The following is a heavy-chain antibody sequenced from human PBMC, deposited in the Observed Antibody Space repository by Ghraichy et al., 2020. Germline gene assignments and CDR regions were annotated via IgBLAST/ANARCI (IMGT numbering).Heavy chain of an antibody. CDR2: IYTSGST. V-gene: IGHV4-4*07. Sequence: SETLSLTCTVSGGSISSYYWSWIRQPAGKGLEWIGRIYTSGSTNYNPSLKSRVTMSVDTSKNQFSLKLSSVTAADTAVYYCARDVRRGGNRLGNNWFDPWGQGTLVTVSS. CDR1: GGSISSYY. D-gene: IGHD1-26*01. CDR3: ARDVRRGGNRLGNNWFDP. J-gene: IGHJ5*02.